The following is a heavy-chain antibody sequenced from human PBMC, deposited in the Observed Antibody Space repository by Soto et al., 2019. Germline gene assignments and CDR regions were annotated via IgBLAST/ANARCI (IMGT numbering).Heavy chain of an antibody. CDR3: ARGRPRDGYNSGHSDFDI. V-gene: IGHV4-59*01. D-gene: IGHD5-12*01. CDR1: GGSSRSYC. CDR2: IYSSGNT. J-gene: IGHJ3*02. Sequence: SSDTLSLTGNVSGGSSRSYCWNWSRQRPGKGLEWIGYIYSSGNTKYDPSLKSGVTMTVDMSQNQISLSLTSVTAADTAVYYCARGRPRDGYNSGHSDFDIWGQGTMVTVS.